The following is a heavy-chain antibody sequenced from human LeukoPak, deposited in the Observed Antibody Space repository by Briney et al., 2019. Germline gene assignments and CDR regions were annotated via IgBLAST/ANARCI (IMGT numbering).Heavy chain of an antibody. J-gene: IGHJ6*02. CDR3: ARVTNLDYGDPEYYYGMDV. CDR1: GGSMNGSVTYY. D-gene: IGHD4-17*01. Sequence: SETLSLTCTVSGGSMNGSVTYYWGWIRQPPGKGLEWIGSTHSSGNSGSNPSLKSRVTVSADTSKNQFSLKLTSVTAADTAVYYCARVTNLDYGDPEYYYGMDVWGQGTRSPSP. V-gene: IGHV4-39*01. CDR2: THSSGNS.